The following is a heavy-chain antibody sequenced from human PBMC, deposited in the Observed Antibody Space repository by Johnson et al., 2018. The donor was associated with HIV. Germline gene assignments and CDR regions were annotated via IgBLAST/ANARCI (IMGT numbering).Heavy chain of an antibody. V-gene: IGHV3-30*04. D-gene: IGHD3-10*01. J-gene: IGHJ3*02. CDR2: ISYDGRYK. Sequence: QVQLVESGGGVVQPGRSLRLSCAASGFTFSRLVMDWVRQAPGKGLEWVALISYDGRYKYYADSVKGRFTISRDNSKNTLYLQMNSLRGGDTAVYYCARAGGDLAPDAFDIWGQGTMVTVSS. CDR1: GFTFSRLV. CDR3: ARAGGDLAPDAFDI.